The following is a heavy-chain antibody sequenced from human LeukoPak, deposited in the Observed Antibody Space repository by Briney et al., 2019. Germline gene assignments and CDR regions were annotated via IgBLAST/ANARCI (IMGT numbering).Heavy chain of an antibody. CDR2: INPNSGGT. Sequence: ASVKVSCKASGYTFTGYYMHWVRQAPGQGREWMGWINPNSGGTNYAQKFQGRVTITRDTPISTAYMELSRLRSDDTAVYYCARNCSSTSCYNPFDYWGQGTLVTVSS. J-gene: IGHJ4*02. D-gene: IGHD2-2*02. CDR1: GYTFTGYY. CDR3: ARNCSSTSCYNPFDY. V-gene: IGHV1-2*02.